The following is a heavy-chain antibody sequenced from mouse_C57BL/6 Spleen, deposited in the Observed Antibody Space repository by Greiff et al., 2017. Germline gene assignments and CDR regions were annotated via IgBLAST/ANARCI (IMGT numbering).Heavy chain of an antibody. CDR1: GFTFSDYG. CDR3: ARPTGALYYFDY. D-gene: IGHD4-1*02. J-gene: IGHJ2*01. V-gene: IGHV5-17*01. Sequence: EVKVVESGGGLVKPGGSLTLSCAASGFTFSDYGMLWVRQAPEKGLEWVAYISSGSSTIYYADTVKGRFTITRDNAKNTLFLQMTSLRSEDTAMYYCARPTGALYYFDYWGQGTTLTVSS. CDR2: ISSGSSTI.